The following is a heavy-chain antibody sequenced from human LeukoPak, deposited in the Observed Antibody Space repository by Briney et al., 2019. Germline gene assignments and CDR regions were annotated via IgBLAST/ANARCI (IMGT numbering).Heavy chain of an antibody. V-gene: IGHV3-21*01. Sequence: GGSLRLSCAASGFTFSSYSMNWVRQAPGKGLEWVSSISSSSSYIYYADSVKGRFTISRDNAKNSLYLQMNSLRAEDTAVYYCASREGGALRYFDPPYLDWGQGTLVTVSS. CDR2: ISSSSSYI. D-gene: IGHD3-9*01. CDR3: ASREGGALRYFDPPYLD. J-gene: IGHJ4*02. CDR1: GFTFSSYS.